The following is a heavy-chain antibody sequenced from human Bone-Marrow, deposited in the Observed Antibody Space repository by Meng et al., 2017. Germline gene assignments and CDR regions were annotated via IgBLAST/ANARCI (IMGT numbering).Heavy chain of an antibody. V-gene: IGHV1-69*06. CDR3: ARAWNYYDSSGYYYYFDY. J-gene: IGHJ4*02. Sequence: VQLVESGGEVKKPGSPVKVSCKASGGTFSSYAISWVRQAPGQGLEWMGGIIPIFGTANYAQKFQGRVTITADKSTSTAYMELSSLRSEDTAVYYCARAWNYYDSSGYYYYFDYWGQGTLVTVSS. CDR2: IIPIFGTA. D-gene: IGHD3-22*01. CDR1: GGTFSSYA.